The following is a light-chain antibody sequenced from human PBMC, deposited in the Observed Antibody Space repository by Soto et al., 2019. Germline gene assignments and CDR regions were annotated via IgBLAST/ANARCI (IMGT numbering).Light chain of an antibody. Sequence: DIQMTQSPSTLSASVGDRVTITCRASQSISSWLAWYQQKPGKAPKLLIYDASSLESGVPSRFSGSGSGTEFTLTISSLQPDDFATYYCQQYNSYSTFGKGTKVDI. J-gene: IGKJ1*01. CDR1: QSISSW. CDR2: DAS. V-gene: IGKV1-5*01. CDR3: QQYNSYST.